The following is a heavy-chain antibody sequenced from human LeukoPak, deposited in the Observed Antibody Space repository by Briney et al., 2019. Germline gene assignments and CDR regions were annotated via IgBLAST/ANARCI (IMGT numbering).Heavy chain of an antibody. CDR3: ARVQGSFTIFGVALSSYFDY. CDR1: GYTFTSYG. J-gene: IGHJ4*02. D-gene: IGHD3-3*01. V-gene: IGHV1-18*01. Sequence: ASVKVSCEASGYTFTSYGISWVRQAPGQGLEWMGWISAYNGNTNYAQKLQGRVTMTTDTSTSTAYMELRSLRSDDTAVYYCARVQGSFTIFGVALSSYFDYWGQGTLVTVSS. CDR2: ISAYNGNT.